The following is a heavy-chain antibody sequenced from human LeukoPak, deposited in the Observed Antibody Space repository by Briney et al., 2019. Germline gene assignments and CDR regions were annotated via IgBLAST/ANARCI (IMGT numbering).Heavy chain of an antibody. CDR3: ARDRRSNYDSDF. V-gene: IGHV3-21*06. D-gene: IGHD4-11*01. CDR2: ISSSSSHI. CDR1: GFSISSYS. J-gene: IGHJ4*02. Sequence: GGSLRLSCAASGFSISSYSMKWVRQAPGKGLEWVSSISSSSSHIYYADSMKGRFTISRDNAKNSVYLQMNSLRAEDTALYYCARDRRSNYDSDFWGQGTLVTVSS.